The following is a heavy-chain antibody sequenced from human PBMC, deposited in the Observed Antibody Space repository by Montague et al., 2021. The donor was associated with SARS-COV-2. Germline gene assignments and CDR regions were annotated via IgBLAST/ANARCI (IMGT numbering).Heavy chain of an antibody. CDR1: GFTFSRHW. CDR3: ARTGYFASGNYV. D-gene: IGHD3-10*01. V-gene: IGHV3-7*01. J-gene: IGHJ4*02. CDR2: IKEDGSEK. Sequence: SLRLSCAASGFTFSRHWLTWVRQAPGKGLEWVANIKEDGSEKYYVDSVKGRFTISRDNAKNSLSLQMNSLRAEDTAVYYCARTGYFASGNYVWGQGTLVTVSS.